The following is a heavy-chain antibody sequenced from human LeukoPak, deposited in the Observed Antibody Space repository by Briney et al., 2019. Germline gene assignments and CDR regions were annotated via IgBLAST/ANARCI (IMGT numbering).Heavy chain of an antibody. D-gene: IGHD3-3*01. CDR1: GFTFSNAW. CDR3: TTDLYDFWSGYSPY. CDR2: IKSKTDGGTT. J-gene: IGHJ4*02. Sequence: GGSLRLSCAASGFTFSNAWMSWVRQAPGKGLEWVGRIKSKTDGGTTDYAAPVKGRFTISRDDSKNTLYLQMNSLKTEDTAVYYCTTDLYDFWSGYSPYWGQGTLVTVSS. V-gene: IGHV3-15*01.